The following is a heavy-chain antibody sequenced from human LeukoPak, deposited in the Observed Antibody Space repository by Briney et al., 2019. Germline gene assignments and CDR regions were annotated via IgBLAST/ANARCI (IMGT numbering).Heavy chain of an antibody. V-gene: IGHV3-74*01. J-gene: IGHJ4*02. CDR3: ARETRPGNIDY. Sequence: PGGSLRLSCAASGFTFSSYWMHWVRRAPGKGLVWVSRISSDGSSTSYADSVKGRFTISRDNAKNTLYLQMNSLRAEDTAVYYCARETRPGNIDYWGQGTLVTVSS. D-gene: IGHD2-2*01. CDR1: GFTFSSYW. CDR2: ISSDGSST.